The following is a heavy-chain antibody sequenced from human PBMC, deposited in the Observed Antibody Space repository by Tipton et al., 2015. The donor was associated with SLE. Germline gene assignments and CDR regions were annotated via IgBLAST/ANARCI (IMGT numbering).Heavy chain of an antibody. CDR2: INHSGRS. V-gene: IGHV4-34*01. CDR3: VRSPFYGTNSRGCFDP. Sequence: TLSLTCAVYGGSFSGYYWSWIRQPPGKGLEWIGEINHSGRSNYNPSLKSRVTISLDTSKNQFSLKLTSVTAADTAVYYCVRSPFYGTNSRGCFDPWGQGTLVTVSS. J-gene: IGHJ5*02. D-gene: IGHD2-8*01. CDR1: GGSFSGYY.